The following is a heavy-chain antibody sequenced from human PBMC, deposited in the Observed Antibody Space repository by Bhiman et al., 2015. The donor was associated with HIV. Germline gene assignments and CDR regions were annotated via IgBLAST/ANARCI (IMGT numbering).Heavy chain of an antibody. CDR1: GFTFSSSP. D-gene: IGHD2-15*01. Sequence: VQLVESGGGVVQPGRSLRLSCAASGFTFSSSPMHWVRQAPGKGLEWVSSISSSSSYIYYADSVKGRFTISRDNAKNSLYLQMNSLRAEDTAVYYCAGQCTSGSCYGLDYWGQGTLVTVSS. CDR2: ISSSSSYI. CDR3: AGQCTSGSCYGLDY. J-gene: IGHJ4*02. V-gene: IGHV3-21*03.